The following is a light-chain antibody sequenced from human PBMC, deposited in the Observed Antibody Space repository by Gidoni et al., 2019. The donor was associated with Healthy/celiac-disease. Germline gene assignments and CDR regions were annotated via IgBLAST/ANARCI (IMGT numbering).Light chain of an antibody. CDR1: QSISSW. CDR3: QQYNSSPLT. CDR2: DAS. V-gene: IGKV1-5*01. Sequence: TQMTQSPSTLSASVGDRVTLTCRASQSISSWFAWYQQKPGKAPKLLIYDASSLESGVPSRFSGSGSGTEFTLTISSLQPDDFATYYCQQYNSSPLTFGGGTKVEIK. J-gene: IGKJ4*01.